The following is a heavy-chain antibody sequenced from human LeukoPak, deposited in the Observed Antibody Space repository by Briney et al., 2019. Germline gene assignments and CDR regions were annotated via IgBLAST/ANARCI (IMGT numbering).Heavy chain of an antibody. CDR1: GFTFSDYA. D-gene: IGHD4-11*01. CDR2: FKTKYNQV. J-gene: IGHJ4*02. V-gene: IGHV3-23*05. CDR3: ARSVPDYTRFDY. Sequence: GGSLRLSCVASGFTFSDYAMNWVRQAPGKGLEWVSTFKTKYNQVYYAESVRGRFTISTDNSKKTVYLQMNSLRAEDTALYYCARSVPDYTRFDYWGQGALVTVSS.